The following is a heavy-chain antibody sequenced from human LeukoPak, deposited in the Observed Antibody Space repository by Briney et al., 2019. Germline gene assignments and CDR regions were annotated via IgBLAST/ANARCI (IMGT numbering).Heavy chain of an antibody. CDR3: VRDAMYAFDI. CDR2: ISSSSSTI. Sequence: PGGSLRLSCAASGFTFSSYSMNWVRQAPGEGLEWVSYISSSSSTIHYADSVKGRFTISRDNAKNSLYLQMNSLRDEDTAVFYCVRDAMYAFDIWGLGTMVTVSS. V-gene: IGHV3-48*02. J-gene: IGHJ3*02. D-gene: IGHD2-2*01. CDR1: GFTFSSYS.